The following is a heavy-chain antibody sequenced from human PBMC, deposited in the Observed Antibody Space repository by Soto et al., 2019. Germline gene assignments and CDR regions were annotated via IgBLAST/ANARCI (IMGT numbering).Heavy chain of an antibody. CDR1: GGSVSSDDHY. J-gene: IGHJ4*02. CDR2: IFYSGSA. V-gene: IGHV4-30-4*01. D-gene: IGHD3-16*01. CDR3: ARSTYSYAFNY. Sequence: SETLSLTCTVSGGSVSSDDHYWNWIRQPPGQGLEWIGYIFYSGSAYYNPSLQSRVSMSVDTSNNQFSLKMKSLTAADTAVYYCARSTYSYAFNYWGRGTLVTV.